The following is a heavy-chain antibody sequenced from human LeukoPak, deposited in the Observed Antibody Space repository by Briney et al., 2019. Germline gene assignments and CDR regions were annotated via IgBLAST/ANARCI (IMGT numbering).Heavy chain of an antibody. D-gene: IGHD1-26*01. Sequence: GGSLRLSCTASGFTFGDYAMSWVRQAPGKGLEWVGFIRSKAYGGTTEYAASVKGRFTISRDDSKSIAYLQMNSLKTEDTAVYYCTRGRGSRYYFDYWGQGTLVTVSS. CDR1: GFTFGDYA. J-gene: IGHJ4*02. CDR3: TRGRGSRYYFDY. V-gene: IGHV3-49*04. CDR2: IRSKAYGGTT.